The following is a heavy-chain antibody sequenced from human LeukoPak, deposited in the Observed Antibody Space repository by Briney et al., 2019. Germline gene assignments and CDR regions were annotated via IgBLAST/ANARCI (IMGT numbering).Heavy chain of an antibody. J-gene: IGHJ6*03. Sequence: PGGSLRLSCAAAGFTFSSYSMNWVRQLPGKGLGWVSSTSSSSSHMYYADSVKSRFTITRDNAKNSMYLQMNSLRAEDTAVYYCARSPLKVMLTYYYYYMDVWGKGTTVTVSS. CDR1: GFTFSSYS. CDR3: ARSPLKVMLTYYYYYMDV. D-gene: IGHD4/OR15-4a*01. V-gene: IGHV3-21*01. CDR2: TSSSSSHM.